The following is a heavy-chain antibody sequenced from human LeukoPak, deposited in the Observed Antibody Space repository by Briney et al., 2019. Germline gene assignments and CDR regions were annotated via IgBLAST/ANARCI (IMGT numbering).Heavy chain of an antibody. J-gene: IGHJ4*02. Sequence: GASVKVSCKASGYTFSSYGISWVRQAPGQGLEWMGWISAYNGDTHYAQKFQGRVTMTTDTSTSTAYMELRSLISDDTAVYYCARTLRAGDYYGSGSPPGYWGQGTLVTVSS. CDR3: ARTLRAGDYYGSGSPPGY. CDR2: ISAYNGDT. CDR1: GYTFSSYG. D-gene: IGHD3-10*01. V-gene: IGHV1-18*01.